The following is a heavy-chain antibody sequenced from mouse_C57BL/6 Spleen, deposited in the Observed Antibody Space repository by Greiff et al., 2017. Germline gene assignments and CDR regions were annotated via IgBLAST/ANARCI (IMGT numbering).Heavy chain of an antibody. CDR1: GFTFSSYG. CDR3: ARRDGGYYFDY. Sequence: EVQGVESGGDLVKPGGSLKLSCAASGFTFSSYGMSWVRQTPDKRLEWVATISSGGSYTYYPDSVKGRFTISRDNAKNTLYLQMSSLKSEDTAMYYCARRDGGYYFDYWGQGTTLTVSS. V-gene: IGHV5-6*01. D-gene: IGHD3-3*01. J-gene: IGHJ2*01. CDR2: ISSGGSYT.